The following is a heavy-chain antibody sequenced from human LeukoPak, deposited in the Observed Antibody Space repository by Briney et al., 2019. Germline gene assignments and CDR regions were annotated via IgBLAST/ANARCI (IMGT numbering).Heavy chain of an antibody. J-gene: IGHJ4*02. CDR3: ASLQFFYDSSGYYESAPSPSYYFDY. D-gene: IGHD3-22*01. CDR2: IIPILGIA. Sequence: ASVRVSSKPSGGTFTSYAISWVRQAPGQGLEWMGRIIPILGIANYAQKFQGRVTITADKSTSTAYMELSSLRSEDTAVYYCASLQFFYDSSGYYESAPSPSYYFDYWGQGTLVTVSS. V-gene: IGHV1-69*10. CDR1: GGTFTSYA.